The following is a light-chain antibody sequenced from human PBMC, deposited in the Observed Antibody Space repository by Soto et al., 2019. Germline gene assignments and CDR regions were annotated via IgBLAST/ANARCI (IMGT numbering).Light chain of an antibody. CDR3: SSYTSSSTLVV. CDR1: SSDVGGYNY. V-gene: IGLV2-14*01. Sequence: QSVLTQPASVSGSPGQSITISCTGTSSDVGGYNYVSWYQQHPGKAPKLMIYDVSNRPSGVSNRFSGSKSGNTAFLTISGLQAEDEADYYCSSYTSSSTLVVFGGGTKLT. J-gene: IGLJ2*01. CDR2: DVS.